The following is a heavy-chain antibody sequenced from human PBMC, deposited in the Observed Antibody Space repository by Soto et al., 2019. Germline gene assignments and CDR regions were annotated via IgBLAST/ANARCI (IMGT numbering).Heavy chain of an antibody. V-gene: IGHV3-23*01. CDR2: ISGSGGST. J-gene: IGHJ4*02. Sequence: QPGGSLRLSCAASGFTFSSYAMSWIRQAPGKGLEWVSGISGSGGSTYYADSVKGRFTISRDTSKNTLYLQMNSLRAEDSALYYWAKDQDIVPFDYWGQGTLVTVSS. CDR3: AKDQDIVPFDY. CDR1: GFTFSSYA. D-gene: IGHD2-8*01.